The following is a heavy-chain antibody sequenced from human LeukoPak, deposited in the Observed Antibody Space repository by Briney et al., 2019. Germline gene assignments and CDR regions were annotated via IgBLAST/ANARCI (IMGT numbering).Heavy chain of an antibody. Sequence: GASVKGSCKASGGTFSSYAISWLRQAPGQGLEWMVGIIPIFRTANYAQKFQGRVTITTDDSTSTPYIELSSLRSEDTAVYYCARFSIAVAGTGPAFDYWGQGTLVTVSS. D-gene: IGHD6-19*01. J-gene: IGHJ4*02. CDR1: GGTFSSYA. V-gene: IGHV1-69*05. CDR3: ARFSIAVAGTGPAFDY. CDR2: IIPIFRTA.